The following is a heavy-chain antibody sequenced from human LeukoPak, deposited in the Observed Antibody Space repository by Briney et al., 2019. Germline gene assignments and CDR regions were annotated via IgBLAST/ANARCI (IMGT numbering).Heavy chain of an antibody. J-gene: IGHJ3*01. V-gene: IGHV5-10-1*01. Sequence: GESLKISCKGSGYNFRGYWISWVRQMPGKGLEYMGRIDPSDSQTIYSPSFQGHVTISTDTSIRIAYLQWSSLKASDTAMYYCAAKGVVVGAFDLWGQGTMVTVSS. CDR1: GYNFRGYW. D-gene: IGHD2-15*01. CDR3: AAKGVVVGAFDL. CDR2: IDPSDSQT.